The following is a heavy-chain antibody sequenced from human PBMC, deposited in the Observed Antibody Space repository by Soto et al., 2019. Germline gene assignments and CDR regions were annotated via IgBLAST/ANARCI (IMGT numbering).Heavy chain of an antibody. D-gene: IGHD6-19*01. CDR3: ARDKAVAGTNWFDP. CDR2: INPNSGGT. Sequence: GASVKVSCKASGYTFTGYYMHWVRQAPGQGLEWMGWINPNSGGTNYAQKFQGRVTMTRDTSISTAYMELSRLRSDDTAVYYCARDKAVAGTNWFDPWGQGTLVTVSS. V-gene: IGHV1-2*02. CDR1: GYTFTGYY. J-gene: IGHJ5*02.